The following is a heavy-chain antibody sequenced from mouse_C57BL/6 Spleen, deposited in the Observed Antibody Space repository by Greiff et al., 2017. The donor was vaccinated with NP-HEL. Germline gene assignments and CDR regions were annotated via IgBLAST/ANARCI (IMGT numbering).Heavy chain of an antibody. CDR3: ARYDGYYVYWYFDV. Sequence: VQLQQSGPELVKPGASVKISCKASGYAFSSSWMNWVKQRPGKGLEWIGRIYPGDGDTNYNGKFKGKATLTADKSSSTAYMQLSSLTSEDSAVYFCARYDGYYVYWYFDVWGTGTTVTVSS. D-gene: IGHD2-3*01. J-gene: IGHJ1*03. CDR1: GYAFSSSW. V-gene: IGHV1-82*01. CDR2: IYPGDGDT.